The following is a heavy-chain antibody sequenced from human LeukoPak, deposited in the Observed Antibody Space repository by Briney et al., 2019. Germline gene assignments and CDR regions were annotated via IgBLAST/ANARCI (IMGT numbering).Heavy chain of an antibody. CDR2: ISGSGGST. Sequence: PGGSLRLSCAASGFTFSSYAMSWVRQAPGKGLEWVSAISGSGGSTYYADSVKGRFSISRDNSKNTLSLQMNSLRAEDTAVYYCAKGGYYYDPTDLDYWGQGTLVTVSS. V-gene: IGHV3-23*01. D-gene: IGHD3-22*01. CDR3: AKGGYYYDPTDLDY. CDR1: GFTFSSYA. J-gene: IGHJ4*02.